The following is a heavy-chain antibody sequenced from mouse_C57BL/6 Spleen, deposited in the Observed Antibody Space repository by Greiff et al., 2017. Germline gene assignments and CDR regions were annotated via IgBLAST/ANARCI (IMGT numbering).Heavy chain of an antibody. Sequence: QVQLQQPGAELVMPGASVKLSCKASGYTFTSYWMHWVKQRPGQGLEWIGEIDPSDSYTNYNQKFKGKSTLTVDKSSSTAYMQLSSLTSEDSAVYYGARKPAQTTWDYWGQGTTLTVAS. CDR1: GYTFTSYW. J-gene: IGHJ2*01. D-gene: IGHD3-2*02. CDR3: ARKPAQTTWDY. V-gene: IGHV1-69*01. CDR2: IDPSDSYT.